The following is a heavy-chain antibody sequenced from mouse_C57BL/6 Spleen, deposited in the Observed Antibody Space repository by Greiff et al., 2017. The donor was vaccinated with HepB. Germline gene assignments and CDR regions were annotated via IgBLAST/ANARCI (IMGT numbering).Heavy chain of an antibody. V-gene: IGHV1-64*01. Sequence: QVQLQQPGAELVKPGASVKLSCKASGYTFTSYWMHWVKQRPGQGLEWIGMIHPNSGSTNYNEKFKSKATLTVDKSSSTAYMQLSSLTSEDSAVYYCARYGDYGNYDFGCWGQGTTLTVSS. D-gene: IGHD2-1*01. CDR1: GYTFTSYW. CDR2: IHPNSGST. CDR3: ARYGDYGNYDFGC. J-gene: IGHJ2*01.